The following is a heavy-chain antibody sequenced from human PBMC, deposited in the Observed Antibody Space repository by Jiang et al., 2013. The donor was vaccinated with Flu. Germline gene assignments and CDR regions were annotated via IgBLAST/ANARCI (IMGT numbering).Heavy chain of an antibody. J-gene: IGHJ6*02. D-gene: IGHD6-19*01. V-gene: IGHV6-1*01. CDR1: GDSVSSNSAA. Sequence: GPGLVKPSQTLSLTCAISGDSVSSNSAAWNWIRQSPSRGLEWLGRTYYRTKWYNDYALSVKGRIIINPDTSKNQFSLQLNSVTPEDTAVYYCARDQFSVGQWLALVYGMDVWGQGTTVTVSS. CDR2: TYYRTKWYN. CDR3: ARDQFSVGQWLALVYGMDV.